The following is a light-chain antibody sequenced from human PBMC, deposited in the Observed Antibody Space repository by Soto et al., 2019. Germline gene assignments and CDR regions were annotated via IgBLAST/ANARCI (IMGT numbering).Light chain of an antibody. V-gene: IGKV1-5*01. CDR2: DAS. CDR1: QSISSW. J-gene: IGKJ1*01. Sequence: DIQMTQSPSTLSASVGDRVTITCRASQSISSWLAWYQQKPGKAPKLLIYDASSLESGVPSRFSGSGSGTEFTLTISSLQPDDFATYYCQQYNSYSPAFGQGTKMDI. CDR3: QQYNSYSPA.